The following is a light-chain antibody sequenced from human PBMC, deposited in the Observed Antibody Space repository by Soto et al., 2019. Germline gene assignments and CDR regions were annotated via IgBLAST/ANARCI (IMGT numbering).Light chain of an antibody. CDR2: GAS. Sequence: EIVLTQSPGTLPLSPGERATLSCRASQSVSSSYLAWYQQKPGKAPRLLIYGASSRATGIPDRFSGSGSGTDFTLTISRLEPEDFAVYYCQQFGNSPYTFGQGTRLEIK. J-gene: IGKJ2*01. CDR3: QQFGNSPYT. CDR1: QSVSSSY. V-gene: IGKV3-20*01.